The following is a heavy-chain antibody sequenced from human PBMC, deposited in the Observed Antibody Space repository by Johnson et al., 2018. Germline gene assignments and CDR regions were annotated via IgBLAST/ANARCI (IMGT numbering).Heavy chain of an antibody. J-gene: IGHJ3*02. CDR3: SKDESFASGSYSGGAVDI. D-gene: IGHD1-26*01. Sequence: EVQLVESGGGVVQPGRSLRLSCAASGFTFDDYAMHWVRQAPGKGLEWVSGISWNSGSIDYADSVKGRFTISRDNAKNSLYLQMNSLRAEDTAVYYWSKDESFASGSYSGGAVDIWCQGTMVTVSS. V-gene: IGHV3-9*01. CDR2: ISWNSGSI. CDR1: GFTFDDYA.